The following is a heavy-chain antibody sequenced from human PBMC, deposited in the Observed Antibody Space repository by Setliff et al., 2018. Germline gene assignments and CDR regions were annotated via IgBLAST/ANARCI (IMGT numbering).Heavy chain of an antibody. J-gene: IGHJ6*02. V-gene: IGHV4-59*01. CDR2: IYYSGTT. CDR1: GGSLTNYH. D-gene: IGHD5-18*01. CDR3: ARDRTAYNYGLDV. Sequence: LSLTCTVSGGSLTNYHWSWIRQPPGKGLEWIGYIYYSGTTNYNPSLKSRVTISVDSSRNQFSLKLTSVTAGDTAVYYCARDRTAYNYGLDVWGQGTTVTVSS.